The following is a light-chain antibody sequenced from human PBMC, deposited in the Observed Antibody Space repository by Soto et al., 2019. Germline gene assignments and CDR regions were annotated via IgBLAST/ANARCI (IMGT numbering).Light chain of an antibody. J-gene: IGLJ1*01. V-gene: IGLV1-40*01. CDR3: QSYDSTRSARYV. CDR2: GNI. Sequence: QSVLTQPPSVSGAPGQRVTISCTGSSSNIGAGYDVHWYQQRPGTAPKLLIFGNINRPSGVPDRCSGSKSGPSASLAITGLQAEDEGDYYCQSYDSTRSARYVFGTGTKLTVL. CDR1: SSNIGAGYD.